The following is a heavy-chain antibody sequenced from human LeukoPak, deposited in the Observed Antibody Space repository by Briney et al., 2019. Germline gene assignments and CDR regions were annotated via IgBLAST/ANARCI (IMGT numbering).Heavy chain of an antibody. CDR2: ISDSGGST. D-gene: IGHD2-2*01. Sequence: GGSLRLSCAVSGFTFSSYAMSWVRQAPGKGLEWVSSISDSGGSTYYTDSVQGRFTISRDNSKNTLYLQMNSLRAEDTAVYYCAKDPTSSTIVVPAALVDYWGQGTLVTVSS. CDR3: AKDPTSSTIVVPAALVDY. CDR1: GFTFSSYA. V-gene: IGHV3-23*01. J-gene: IGHJ4*02.